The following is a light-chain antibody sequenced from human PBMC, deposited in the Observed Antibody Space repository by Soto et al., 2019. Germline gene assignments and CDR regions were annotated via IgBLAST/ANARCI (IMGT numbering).Light chain of an antibody. CDR2: GAS. CDR3: QQYGSSPRT. V-gene: IGKV3-20*01. CDR1: QSVSSSY. Sequence: EFVLTQSPGTLSLSPGERATLSCRASQSVSSSYLAWYQQKPGQAPRLLIYGASSRATGIPDRFSGSGSGTEFKFTISRLEPEDFAVYYCQQYGSSPRTFGQGTKVEIK. J-gene: IGKJ1*01.